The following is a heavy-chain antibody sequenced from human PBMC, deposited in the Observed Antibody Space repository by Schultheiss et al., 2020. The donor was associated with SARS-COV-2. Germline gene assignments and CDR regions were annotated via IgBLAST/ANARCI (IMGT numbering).Heavy chain of an antibody. CDR1: GGSISSSSYY. CDR2: IYYNGNT. Sequence: SQTLSLTCTVSGGSISSSSYYWGWIRQPPGKGLEWIGNIYYNGNTYYNPSLKSRVTISVDTSKKQFSLKLTSVTATDTAVYYCARRTFETDRPFDDWGQGILVTVSS. J-gene: IGHJ4*02. V-gene: IGHV4-39*01. D-gene: IGHD1-14*01. CDR3: ARRTFETDRPFDD.